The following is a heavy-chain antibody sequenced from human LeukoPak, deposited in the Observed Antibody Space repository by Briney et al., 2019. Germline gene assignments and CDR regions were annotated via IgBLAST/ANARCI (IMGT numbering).Heavy chain of an antibody. CDR2: INPSGGST. V-gene: IGHV1-46*01. CDR1: GYTFTSYY. J-gene: IGHJ4*02. Sequence: GASVKVSCKASGYTFTSYYMHWVRQAPGQGLEWMGIINPSGGSTSYAQKFQGRVTMTTDTSTSTAYMELRSLRSDDTAVYYCARDLRIVGAALDYWGQGTLVTVSS. CDR3: ARDLRIVGAALDY. D-gene: IGHD1-26*01.